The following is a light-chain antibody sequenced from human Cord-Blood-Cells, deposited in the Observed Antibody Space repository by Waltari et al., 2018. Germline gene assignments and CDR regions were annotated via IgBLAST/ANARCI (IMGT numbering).Light chain of an antibody. J-gene: IGKJ4*01. CDR3: QQYYSTPPT. CDR2: WAS. CDR1: QSVLYSSNNKNY. Sequence: LGERATINCKSSQSVLYSSNNKNYLAWYQQKPGQPPKLLIYWASTWESGVPDRFSGSGSGTDFTLTISSLQAEDVAVYYCQQYYSTPPTFGGGTKVEIK. V-gene: IGKV4-1*01.